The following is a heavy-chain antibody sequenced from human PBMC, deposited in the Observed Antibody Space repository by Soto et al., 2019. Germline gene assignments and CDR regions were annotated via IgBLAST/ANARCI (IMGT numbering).Heavy chain of an antibody. D-gene: IGHD4-17*01. V-gene: IGHV3-66*01. CDR2: TYSGGDT. Sequence: EVRLVESGGGLVQPGGSLRPPGGAFGFTVVTNTRGWVRQAPGKGLEWVSVTYSGGDTRYADSVKGRFTMSRDSTKNTVYLQMDSLRAEDTAVYFCARNVPVTALGYWGQGSLVTVSS. J-gene: IGHJ4*02. CDR3: ARNVPVTALGY. CDR1: GFTVVTNT.